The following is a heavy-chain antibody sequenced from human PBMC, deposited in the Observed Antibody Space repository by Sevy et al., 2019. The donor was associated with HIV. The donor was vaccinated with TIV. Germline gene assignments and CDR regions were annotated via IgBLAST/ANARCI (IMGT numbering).Heavy chain of an antibody. D-gene: IGHD6-25*01. J-gene: IGHJ4*02. Sequence: GGSLRLSCAVSAFTFNSYVMSWVRQAPGKGLEWVSTISASGGYTYYADSVKGRLTISGDNSKNTGYLQMNSLRAEDTAIYYCAKETIRGYYWGQGTVVTVSS. V-gene: IGHV3-23*01. CDR3: AKETIRGYY. CDR2: ISASGGYT. CDR1: AFTFNSYV.